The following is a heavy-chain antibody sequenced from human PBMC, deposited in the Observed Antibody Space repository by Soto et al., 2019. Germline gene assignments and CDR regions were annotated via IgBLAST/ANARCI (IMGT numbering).Heavy chain of an antibody. D-gene: IGHD3-16*02. CDR1: GFIFDDYA. J-gene: IGHJ3*02. CDR2: ISWNSGGI. V-gene: IGHV3-9*01. Sequence: PGGSLRLSCAASGFIFDDYAMHWVRQAPGKGLEWVSGISWNSGGIGYADSVKGRFTISRDNAKNSLYLQMNSLRTEDTAVYYCAARDYVWGSYRPYDAFDIWGQGTMVTVSS. CDR3: AARDYVWGSYRPYDAFDI.